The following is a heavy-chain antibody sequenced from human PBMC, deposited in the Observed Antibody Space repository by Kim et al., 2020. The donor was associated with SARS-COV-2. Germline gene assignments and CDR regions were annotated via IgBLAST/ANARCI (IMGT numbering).Heavy chain of an antibody. J-gene: IGHJ5*02. CDR3: ARGSAFDP. V-gene: IGHV4-34*01. CDR1: GGSFSGYY. CDR2: INHSGST. Sequence: SETLSLTCAVYGGSFSGYYWSWIRQPPGKGLEWIGEINHSGSTNYNPSLKSRVTISVDTSKNQFSLKLSSVTAADTAVYYCARGSAFDPWGQGTLVTVSS.